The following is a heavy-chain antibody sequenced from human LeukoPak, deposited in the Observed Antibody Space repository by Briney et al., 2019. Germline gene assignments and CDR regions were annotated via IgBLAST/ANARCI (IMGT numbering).Heavy chain of an antibody. CDR1: GGSFSGYY. V-gene: IGHV4-34*01. CDR2: INHRGST. Sequence: PSETLSLTCAVYGGSFSGYYWNWIRQPPGKGLEWIGEINHRGSTNYNPSLKSRVTISVDTSKNQFSLKLSSVTAADTAVYYCARSGRQPFDYWGQGTLATVSS. J-gene: IGHJ4*02. CDR3: ARSGRQPFDY. D-gene: IGHD3-10*01.